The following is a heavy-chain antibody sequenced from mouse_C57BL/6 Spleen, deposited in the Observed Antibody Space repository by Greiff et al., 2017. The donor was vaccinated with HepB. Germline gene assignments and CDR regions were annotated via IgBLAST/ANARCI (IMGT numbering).Heavy chain of an antibody. CDR1: GYAFSSSW. CDR2: IYPGDGDT. V-gene: IGHV1-82*01. J-gene: IGHJ2*01. CDR3: AYGSSSFDY. Sequence: VQLQQSGPELVKPGASVKISCKASGYAFSSSWMNWVKQRPGKGLEWIGRIYPGDGDTNYNGKCKGKATLTADKSSSTAYMQLSSLTSEDSAVYFCAYGSSSFDYWGQGTTLTVSS. D-gene: IGHD1-1*01.